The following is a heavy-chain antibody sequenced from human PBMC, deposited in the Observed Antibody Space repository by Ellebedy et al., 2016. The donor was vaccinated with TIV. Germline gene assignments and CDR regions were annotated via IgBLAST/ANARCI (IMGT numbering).Heavy chain of an antibody. CDR3: AREGGRYVYFDY. Sequence: GGSLRLXXAASGFTFSRNWITWVRQAPGKGLEWVANIKEDGSEKNYVDSVKGRFSISRDNAKNSVYLQMNSLRAEDTAVYYCAREGGRYVYFDYWGQGTLVTVSS. V-gene: IGHV3-7*03. D-gene: IGHD3-16*01. CDR1: GFTFSRNW. CDR2: IKEDGSEK. J-gene: IGHJ4*02.